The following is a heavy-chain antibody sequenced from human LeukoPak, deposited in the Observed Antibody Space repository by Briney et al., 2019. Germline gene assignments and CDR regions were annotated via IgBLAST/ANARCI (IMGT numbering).Heavy chain of an antibody. CDR1: GGSFSGYY. CDR3: ARHAIKAFDI. CDR2: INHSGST. Sequence: PSETLSLTCAVYGGSFSGYYWSWIRQPPGKGLEWIGEINHSGSTNYNPSLKSRVTISVDTSKNQFSLKLSSVTAADTAVYYCARHAIKAFDIWGQGTMVTVSS. J-gene: IGHJ3*02. D-gene: IGHD5-12*01. V-gene: IGHV4-34*01.